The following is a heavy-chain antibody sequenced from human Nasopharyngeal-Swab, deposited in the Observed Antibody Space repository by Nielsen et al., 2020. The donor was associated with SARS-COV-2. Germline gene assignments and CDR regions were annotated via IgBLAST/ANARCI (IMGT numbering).Heavy chain of an antibody. CDR2: ISGNGGST. D-gene: IGHD6-19*01. CDR3: VKDRAVAVTSLPKDDYGMDV. CDR1: GFSFSNFP. V-gene: IGHV3-23*01. J-gene: IGHJ6*02. Sequence: GESLKISCAASGFSFSNFPMNWVRQAPGKGLEWVSSISGNGGSTYYADSVKGRFTISRDNSENTRVLQMNSLRAEDTVVYYCVKDRAVAVTSLPKDDYGMDVWGRGTTVTVSS.